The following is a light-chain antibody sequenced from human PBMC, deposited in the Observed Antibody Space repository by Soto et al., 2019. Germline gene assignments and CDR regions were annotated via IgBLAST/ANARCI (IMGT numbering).Light chain of an antibody. CDR3: QQYGSSPRT. J-gene: IGKJ2*01. V-gene: IGKV3-20*01. CDR1: QSVSSSY. CDR2: GAS. Sequence: EIVLTQSPGTLSLSPGERATLSCRASQSVSSSYLAWYQQKPGQAPRLLIYGASSRATGIPDRFSGSGSGTDFTLTHSRLEPEDLAVYYCQQYGSSPRTFGQGTKLEIK.